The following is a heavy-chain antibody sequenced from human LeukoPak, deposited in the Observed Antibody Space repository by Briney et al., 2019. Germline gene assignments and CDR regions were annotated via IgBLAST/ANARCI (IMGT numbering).Heavy chain of an antibody. CDR2: IRYDGSYK. CDR1: GFTFSSYV. Sequence: PGGSLRLSCAASGFTFSSYVMHWVRQAPGKGLEWVAFIRYDGSYKYYADSVKGRFTISRDNSKNTLYLQMNSLRAEDTAVYYCAKGPNWNDDAFDIWGQGTMVIVSS. D-gene: IGHD1-1*01. CDR3: AKGPNWNDDAFDI. V-gene: IGHV3-30*02. J-gene: IGHJ3*02.